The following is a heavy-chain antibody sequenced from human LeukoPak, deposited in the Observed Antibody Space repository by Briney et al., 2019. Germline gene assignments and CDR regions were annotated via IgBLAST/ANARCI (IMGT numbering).Heavy chain of an antibody. CDR2: IYHSGST. D-gene: IGHD5-18*01. V-gene: IGHV4-59*12. CDR1: GGSISSYY. Sequence: PSETLSLTCTVSGGSISSYYWSWIRQPPGKGLEWIGYIYHSGSTKYNPSLKSRVTISVDTSKSQFSLKPSSVTAADTAVYYCARGSYGMLWYFDYWGQGTLVTVSS. J-gene: IGHJ4*02. CDR3: ARGSYGMLWYFDY.